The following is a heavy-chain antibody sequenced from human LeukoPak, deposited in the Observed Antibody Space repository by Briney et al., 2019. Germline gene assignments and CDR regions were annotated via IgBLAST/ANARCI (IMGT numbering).Heavy chain of an antibody. J-gene: IGHJ4*02. CDR3: ARHPHYYFDNSAR. Sequence: SETLSLTCAVYGGSFSGYYWSWIRQPPGKGLEWIGEINHTGSTNYNPSLKSRITISVDTSKNQLSLRLSSVTAADTAVYYCARHPHYYFDNSARWGQGTLVTVSS. D-gene: IGHD3-22*01. CDR1: GGSFSGYY. V-gene: IGHV4-34*01. CDR2: INHTGST.